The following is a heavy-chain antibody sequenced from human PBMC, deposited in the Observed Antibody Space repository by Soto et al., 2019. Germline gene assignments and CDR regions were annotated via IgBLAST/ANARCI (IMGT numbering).Heavy chain of an antibody. V-gene: IGHV4-59*01. CDR1: GGSISSYY. CDR2: IYYSGST. J-gene: IGHJ6*03. Sequence: SETLSLTCTVSGGSISSYYWSWIRQPPGKGLEWIGYIYYSGSTNYNPSLKSRVTISVDTSKNQFSLKLSSVTAADTAVYYCARVRYFNAENLGPIGGYYMDVWGKGTTVTVSS. CDR3: ARVRYFNAENLGPIGGYYMDV. D-gene: IGHD3-9*01.